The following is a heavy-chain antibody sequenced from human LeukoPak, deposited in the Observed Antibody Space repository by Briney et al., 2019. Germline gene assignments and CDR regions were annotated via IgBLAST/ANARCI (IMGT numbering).Heavy chain of an antibody. D-gene: IGHD6-19*01. CDR3: GGLPRIAVAGTAYFQR. Sequence: SVRVSCKASGGTFSSYTISWVRQAPGQGLEWMGRIIPILGIANYAQKFQGRVTITADKSTSTAYMELSRLKSEHTAVDYCGGLPRIAVAGTAYFQRWGQGTLVTVSS. V-gene: IGHV1-69*02. CDR1: GGTFSSYT. J-gene: IGHJ1*01. CDR2: IIPILGIA.